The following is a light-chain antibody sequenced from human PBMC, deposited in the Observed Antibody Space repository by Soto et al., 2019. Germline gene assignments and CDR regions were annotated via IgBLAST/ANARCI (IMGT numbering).Light chain of an antibody. CDR2: EGS. CDR3: CSYAGSRGVV. CDR1: SSDVGSYNL. J-gene: IGLJ2*01. Sequence: QSVLTQPASGSGSPGQSITISCTGTSSDVGSYNLLSWYQQHTGKAPKLMIYEGSKRPSGVSNRFSGSKSGNTASLTISGLQAEDEADYYCCSYAGSRGVVFGGGTKLPVL. V-gene: IGLV2-23*01.